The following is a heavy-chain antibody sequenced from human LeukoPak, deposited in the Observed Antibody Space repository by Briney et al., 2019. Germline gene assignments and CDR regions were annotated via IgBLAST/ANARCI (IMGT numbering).Heavy chain of an antibody. V-gene: IGHV3-48*02. CDR3: ARDAATVTGYYFDY. D-gene: IGHD4-17*01. J-gene: IGHJ4*02. Sequence: GGSLRLSCAASGFSISNFWMHWVRQAPGKGLVWVSYISSSSSTIYYADSVKGRFTISRDNAKNSLYLQMNSLRDEDTAVYYCARDAATVTGYYFDYWGQGTLVTVSS. CDR2: ISSSSSTI. CDR1: GFSISNFW.